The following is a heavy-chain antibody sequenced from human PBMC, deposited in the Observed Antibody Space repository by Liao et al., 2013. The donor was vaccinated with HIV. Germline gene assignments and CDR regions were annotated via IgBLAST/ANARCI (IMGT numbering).Heavy chain of an antibody. V-gene: IGHV4-34*01. Sequence: QVQLQQWGAGLLKPSETLSLTCAVYGGSFSGYYWSWIRQPPGKGLEWIGEINHSGSTNYNPSLKSRVTISVDTSKNQFSLKLSSVTAADTAVYYCARDRFWSGYTPRGPVHWGQGTLVTVSS. CDR1: GGSFSGYY. CDR2: INHSGST. D-gene: IGHD3-3*01. CDR3: ARDRFWSGYTPRGPVH. J-gene: IGHJ4*02.